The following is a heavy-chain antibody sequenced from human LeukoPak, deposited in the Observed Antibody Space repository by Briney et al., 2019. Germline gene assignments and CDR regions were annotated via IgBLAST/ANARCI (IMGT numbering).Heavy chain of an antibody. D-gene: IGHD5-18*01. CDR1: GYTFTIYY. J-gene: IGHJ4*02. CDR2: INPSGGST. V-gene: IGHV1-46*01. CDR3: ARVDTAMVFDY. Sequence: ASVKVSCKASGYTFTIYYMHWVRQAPGQGVERMGIINPSGGSTSYTQKFQGRVTMTRDMSTSTVYMELSSLRSEDTAVYYCARVDTAMVFDYWGQGTLVTVSS.